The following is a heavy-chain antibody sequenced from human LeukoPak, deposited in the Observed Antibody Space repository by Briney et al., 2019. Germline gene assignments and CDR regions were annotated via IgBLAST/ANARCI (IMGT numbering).Heavy chain of an antibody. J-gene: IGHJ4*02. D-gene: IGHD6-6*01. CDR3: ARDIAARRLDY. Sequence: GGSLRLSCAASGFTFSNHGMHWVRQAPGKGLEWVAVIWYDGSNEYYADSVKGRFTISRDNSKNTLYLQMNRLRAEDTAMYYCARDIAARRLDYWGQGTLVTVSS. V-gene: IGHV3-33*01. CDR2: IWYDGSNE. CDR1: GFTFSNHG.